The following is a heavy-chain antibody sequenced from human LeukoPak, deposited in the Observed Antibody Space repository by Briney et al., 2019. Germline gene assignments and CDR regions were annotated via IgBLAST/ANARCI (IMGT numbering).Heavy chain of an antibody. J-gene: IGHJ6*02. V-gene: IGHV1-69*04. D-gene: IGHD3-10*01. CDR3: ARGGYYGSGSSFRYYGLGV. CDR2: IIPILGIA. Sequence: GASVKVSCKASGGTFSSYAISWVRQAPGQGLEWMGRIIPILGIANYAQKFQGRVTITADKSTSTAYMELRSLRSDDTAVYYCARGGYYGSGSSFRYYGLGVWGQGTTVTVSS. CDR1: GGTFSSYA.